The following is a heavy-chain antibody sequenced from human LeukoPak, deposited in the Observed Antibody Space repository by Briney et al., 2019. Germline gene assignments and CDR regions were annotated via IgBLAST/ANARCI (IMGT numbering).Heavy chain of an antibody. CDR2: ITYDGSNK. Sequence: GMSLRLSCAASGFTFSTYGMHWVRQAPSKGLEWVAVITYDGSNKYYSDSVKGRFTISRDNSKNTLYLQMNSLRAEDTAVYYCAKDRYGDHLRVFDYWGQGTLVTVSS. CDR3: AKDRYGDHLRVFDY. J-gene: IGHJ4*02. V-gene: IGHV3-30*18. D-gene: IGHD4-17*01. CDR1: GFTFSTYG.